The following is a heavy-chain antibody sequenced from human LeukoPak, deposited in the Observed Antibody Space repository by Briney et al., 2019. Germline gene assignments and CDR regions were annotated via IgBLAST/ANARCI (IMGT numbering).Heavy chain of an antibody. J-gene: IGHJ4*02. Sequence: SETLSLTCTVSGGSISSYYWSWIRQPPGKGLEWIGYIYYSGSTNYNPSLKSRVTISVDTSKNQFSLKLSSVTAADTTVYYCARHIRDSSSSPLGYWGQGTLVTVSS. V-gene: IGHV4-59*08. D-gene: IGHD6-6*01. CDR1: GGSISSYY. CDR3: ARHIRDSSSSPLGY. CDR2: IYYSGST.